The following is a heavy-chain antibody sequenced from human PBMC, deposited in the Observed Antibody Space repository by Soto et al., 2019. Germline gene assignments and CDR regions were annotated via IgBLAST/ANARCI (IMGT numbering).Heavy chain of an antibody. CDR1: GFTFSSYS. CDR3: ARDPHVPAAISWFDP. J-gene: IGHJ5*02. D-gene: IGHD2-2*01. CDR2: ISSSSSYI. Sequence: GGSLRLSCAASGFTFSSYSMNWVRQAPGKGLEWVSSISSSSSYIYYADSVKGRFTISRDNAKNSLYLQMNSLRAEDTAVYYCARDPHVPAAISWFDPWGQGTLVTVSS. V-gene: IGHV3-21*01.